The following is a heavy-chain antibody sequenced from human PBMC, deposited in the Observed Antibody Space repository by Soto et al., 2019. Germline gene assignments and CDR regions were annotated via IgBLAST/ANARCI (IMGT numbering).Heavy chain of an antibody. Sequence: SETLSLTCTVSGGSISSSTHSWDWIRQPPGKGLEWIGNIYYSGSTYYNPSLKSRVTISVDTSKNQFSLKLSSVTAADTALYYCAIADSSGWGDAFDIWGQGTMVTVSS. J-gene: IGHJ3*02. CDR3: AIADSSGWGDAFDI. CDR2: IYYSGST. V-gene: IGHV4-39*01. CDR1: GGSISSSTHS. D-gene: IGHD6-19*01.